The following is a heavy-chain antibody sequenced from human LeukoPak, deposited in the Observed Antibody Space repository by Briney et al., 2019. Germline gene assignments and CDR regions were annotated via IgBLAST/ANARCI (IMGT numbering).Heavy chain of an antibody. D-gene: IGHD2-15*01. Sequence: PSETLSLTCTVSGASISTYYWSWIRQPPGKGLEWIAYIYYSGSTNYNPSLKSRVTISVDTSKNQFSLHLSSVTAADTAVYYCARGFHSVYPPHFDFGGQGTLVTVSS. CDR2: IYYSGST. CDR1: GASISTYY. CDR3: ARGFHSVYPPHFDF. V-gene: IGHV4-59*01. J-gene: IGHJ4*02.